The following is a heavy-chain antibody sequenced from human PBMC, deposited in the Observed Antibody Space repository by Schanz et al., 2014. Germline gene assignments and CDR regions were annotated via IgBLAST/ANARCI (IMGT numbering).Heavy chain of an antibody. V-gene: IGHV4-59*12. Sequence: QVQLRESGPGLVKPSETLSLICTVSGGSISSYSWSWMRQPPGKGLEWIGDIGHSGNTKDNPSLKSRVTMSVETSKNQFSLNLSSVTAADTAVYYCARGRQQLGSFDYWGPGTLVSVSS. CDR2: IGHSGNT. D-gene: IGHD6-13*01. J-gene: IGHJ4*02. CDR1: GGSISSYS. CDR3: ARGRQQLGSFDY.